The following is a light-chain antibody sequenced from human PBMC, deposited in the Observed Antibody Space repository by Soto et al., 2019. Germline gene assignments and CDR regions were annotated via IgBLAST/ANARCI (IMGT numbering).Light chain of an antibody. V-gene: IGLV8-61*01. J-gene: IGLJ2*01. Sequence: QTVVTQEPSFSVSPGGTVTLTCGLTSGSVSTNHYPSWYQQTPGQAPRTLIYSTNTRSSGVPDRFSGSILGNKAALTITGAQADDESGYYCVLYMDSGIWVFGGGTKLTVL. CDR3: VLYMDSGIWV. CDR2: STN. CDR1: SGSVSTNHY.